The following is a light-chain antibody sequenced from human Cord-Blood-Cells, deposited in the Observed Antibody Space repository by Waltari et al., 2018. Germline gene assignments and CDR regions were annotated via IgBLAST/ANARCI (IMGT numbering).Light chain of an antibody. Sequence: IVFTQPPGTLSLSPGERATLPCRASQSVSSSYLAWYQQKPGQAPRLLIYGASSRATGIPDRFSGSGSGTDFTLTISRLEPEDFAVYYCQQYGSSIFTFGPGTKVDIK. CDR1: QSVSSSY. CDR2: GAS. V-gene: IGKV3-20*01. J-gene: IGKJ3*01. CDR3: QQYGSSIFT.